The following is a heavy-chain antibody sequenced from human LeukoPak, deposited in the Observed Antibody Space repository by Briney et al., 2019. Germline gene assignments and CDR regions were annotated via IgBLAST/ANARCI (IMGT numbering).Heavy chain of an antibody. V-gene: IGHV4-34*01. CDR3: ARGSYCSSTSCSPYYFDY. D-gene: IGHD2-2*01. Sequence: SETLSLTCAVYGGSFSGYYWSWIREPPGKGLEWLGEINHSGSTNYNPSLKSRVTISVDTSKNQFSLKLSSVTAADTAVYYCARGSYCSSTSCSPYYFDYWGQGTLVTVSS. CDR2: INHSGST. CDR1: GGSFSGYY. J-gene: IGHJ4*02.